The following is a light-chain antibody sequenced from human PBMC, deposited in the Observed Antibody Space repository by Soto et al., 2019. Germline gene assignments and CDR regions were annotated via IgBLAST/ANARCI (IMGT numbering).Light chain of an antibody. J-gene: IGLJ2*01. Sequence: QSALTQPASVSGSPGQSNTISCTGTSSDVGGYNYVSWYQQHPGKAPKLMIYDVSNRPSGVSNRFSGSKSGNTASLTISGLQAEDEADYYCSSYTSSSHVVFGGGTKVTVL. CDR3: SSYTSSSHVV. CDR1: SSDVGGYNY. CDR2: DVS. V-gene: IGLV2-14*01.